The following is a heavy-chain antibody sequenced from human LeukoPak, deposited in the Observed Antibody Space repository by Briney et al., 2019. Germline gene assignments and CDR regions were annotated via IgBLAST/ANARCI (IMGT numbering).Heavy chain of an antibody. J-gene: IGHJ3*02. Sequence: ASVKVSCKASGYTFTGYYMHWVRQAPGQGLEWMGWINPNSGGTNYAQKFQGRVTMTRDTSISTAYMELSRLRSDDTAVYYCARESGTLLRFSFVPRAFDIWGQGTMVTVPS. CDR2: INPNSGGT. CDR1: GYTFTGYY. V-gene: IGHV1-2*02. D-gene: IGHD3-3*01. CDR3: ARESGTLLRFSFVPRAFDI.